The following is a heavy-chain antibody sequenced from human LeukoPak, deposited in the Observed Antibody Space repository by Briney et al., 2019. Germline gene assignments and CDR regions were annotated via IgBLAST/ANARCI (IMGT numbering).Heavy chain of an antibody. J-gene: IGHJ1*01. CDR2: INPSGGST. D-gene: IGHD3-22*01. CDR1: GYTFSSYY. Sequence: ASVKVSCKASGYTFSSYYMHWVRQAPGQGLEWMGIINPSGGSTSYAQKFQDRVTMTRDMSTSTVHVELNSLRSEDTAVYYCARGGNEVVADAEYFQHGGQGTLVTVSS. CDR3: ARGGNEVVADAEYFQH. V-gene: IGHV1-46*01.